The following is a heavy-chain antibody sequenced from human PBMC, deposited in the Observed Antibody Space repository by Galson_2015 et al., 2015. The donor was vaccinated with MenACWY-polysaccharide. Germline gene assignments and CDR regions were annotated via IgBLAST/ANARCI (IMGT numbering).Heavy chain of an antibody. D-gene: IGHD2-21*01. J-gene: IGHJ4*02. Sequence: SLRLSCAASGFTFANYRIHWIRQAPGKGLEWVISIGSSGTSIYYVDSVKGRFIISRDNARNSVYLQMKSLRVEDTALYYCARGIVDGTGPGDHWGQGTLVTVSS. CDR2: IGSSGTSI. CDR3: ARGIVDGTGPGDH. CDR1: GFTFANYR. V-gene: IGHV3-21*06.